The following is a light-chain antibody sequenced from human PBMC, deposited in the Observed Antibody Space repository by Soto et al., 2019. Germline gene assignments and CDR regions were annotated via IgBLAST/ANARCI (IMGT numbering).Light chain of an antibody. CDR2: KAS. V-gene: IGKV1-5*03. J-gene: IGKJ4*01. Sequence: DIQMTQSPSTLSASVGDRVSITCRAGQSISSWLAWYQQKPGKAPKLLIYKASSLESGVPSRFSGSGSGTEFTLTISSLQPDDFATYYCQQYNSYSPLTFGGGTKV. CDR1: QSISSW. CDR3: QQYNSYSPLT.